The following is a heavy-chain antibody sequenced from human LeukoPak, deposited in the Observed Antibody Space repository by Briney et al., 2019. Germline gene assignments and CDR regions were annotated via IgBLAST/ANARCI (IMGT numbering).Heavy chain of an antibody. V-gene: IGHV3-23*01. Sequence: PAGSLRLSCGASGFTFSNYAMSWVRQAPGKGLEWVSAIRTSGSTYYADSVKGRFTISRDNPKNTLYLQMDSLRGEDTAVYYCAKPERYGTTWYGRVDYWGQGTLVTVSS. D-gene: IGHD6-13*01. CDR3: AKPERYGTTWYGRVDY. CDR2: IRTSGST. CDR1: GFTFSNYA. J-gene: IGHJ4*02.